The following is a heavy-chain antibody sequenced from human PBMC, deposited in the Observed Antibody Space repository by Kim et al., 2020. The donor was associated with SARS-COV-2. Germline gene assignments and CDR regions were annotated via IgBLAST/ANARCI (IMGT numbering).Heavy chain of an antibody. J-gene: IGHJ6*02. CDR2: IYYSGST. CDR3: ARDGSGYSGYDSDYYGMDV. CDR1: GGSISSGGYY. D-gene: IGHD5-12*01. V-gene: IGHV4-31*03. Sequence: SETLSLTCTVSGGSISSGGYYWSWIRQHPGKGLEWIGYIYYSGSTYYNPSLKSRVTISVDTSKNQFSLKLSSVTAADTAVYYCARDGSGYSGYDSDYYGMDVWGQGTTVTVSS.